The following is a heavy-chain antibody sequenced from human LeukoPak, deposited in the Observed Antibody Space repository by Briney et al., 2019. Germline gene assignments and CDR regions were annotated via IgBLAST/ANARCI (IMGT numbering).Heavy chain of an antibody. D-gene: IGHD4-17*01. CDR3: ARGVYGDYEDYYYFGLDV. CDR1: GFTVSSNY. J-gene: IGHJ6*02. V-gene: IGHV3-53*04. Sequence: GGSLRLSCAASGFTVSSNYMNWVRQAPGKGLEWISVIYSGGDTCYADSVKGRFTISRHNSENTLYLQMNSLRAEDTAMYYCARGVYGDYEDYYYFGLDVWGQGTTVTVSS. CDR2: IYSGGDT.